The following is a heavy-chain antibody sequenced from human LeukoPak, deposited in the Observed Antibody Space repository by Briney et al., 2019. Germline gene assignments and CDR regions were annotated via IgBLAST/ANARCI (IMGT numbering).Heavy chain of an antibody. CDR3: ARGITIFGVVIRYYYYMDV. CDR2: IYYGGST. J-gene: IGHJ6*03. CDR1: GGSISSYY. V-gene: IGHV4-59*01. D-gene: IGHD3-3*01. Sequence: HPSETLSLTCTVSGGSISSYYWSWIRQPPGKGLEWIGYIYYGGSTNYNPSLKSRVTISVDTSKNQFSLKLSSVTAADTAVYYCARGITIFGVVIRYYYYMDVWGKGTTVTVSS.